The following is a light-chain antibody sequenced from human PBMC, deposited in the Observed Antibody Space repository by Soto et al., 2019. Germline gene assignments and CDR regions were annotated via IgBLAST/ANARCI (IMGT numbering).Light chain of an antibody. V-gene: IGLV2-23*01. J-gene: IGLJ2*01. CDR3: CYYAGSSPQVV. CDR1: SSDVGSYNL. Sequence: QSALTQPASVSGSPGQSITISCTGTSSDVGSYNLVSWYQQHPGKAPKLMIYEGSKRPSGVSNRFSGSQSGNTTSLTISGLQAEEEADYYCCYYAGSSPQVVFGGGTKLTVL. CDR2: EGS.